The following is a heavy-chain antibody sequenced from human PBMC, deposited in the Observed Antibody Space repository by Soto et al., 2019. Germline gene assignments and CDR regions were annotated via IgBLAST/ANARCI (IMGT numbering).Heavy chain of an antibody. CDR3: ARGYCSGGSCQTLENYWYFDL. J-gene: IGHJ2*01. V-gene: IGHV1-69*02. CDR2: IIPILGIA. CDR1: GGTFSSYT. Sequence: QVQLVHSGAEVKKPGSSVKVSCKASGGTFSSYTISWVRQAPGQGLEWMGRIIPILGIANYAQKFQGRVTITADKSTSTAYMELSSLRSEDTAVYYCARGYCSGGSCQTLENYWYFDLWGRGTLVTVSS. D-gene: IGHD2-15*01.